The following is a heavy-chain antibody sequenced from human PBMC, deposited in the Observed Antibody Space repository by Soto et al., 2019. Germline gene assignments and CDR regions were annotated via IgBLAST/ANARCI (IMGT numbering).Heavy chain of an antibody. V-gene: IGHV3-23*01. Sequence: QPGGSLRLSCAASGFTFTSYSLTWVRQAPGKGLEWVSGVSGSGGSTRYADSVKGRFSISRDNSKNTLYLQMNSLRAEDTAVYYCAKGWDISYDSSFQHWGQGTLVTVSS. D-gene: IGHD3-22*01. J-gene: IGHJ1*01. CDR1: GFTFTSYS. CDR3: AKGWDISYDSSFQH. CDR2: VSGSGGST.